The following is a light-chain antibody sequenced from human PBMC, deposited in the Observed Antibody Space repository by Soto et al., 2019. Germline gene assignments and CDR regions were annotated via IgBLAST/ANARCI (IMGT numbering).Light chain of an antibody. Sequence: QSALTQPAFVTGSPGQSITISCTATSSDVGGYHYVSWYQQHPGEAPKLIIYDVSNRPSGISDRFSGSKSGNTASLIISGLQAEDEADYYCNSHTGPIAPYVVFGGGTKLTVL. J-gene: IGLJ2*01. CDR1: SSDVGGYHY. CDR3: NSHTGPIAPYVV. CDR2: DVS. V-gene: IGLV2-14*03.